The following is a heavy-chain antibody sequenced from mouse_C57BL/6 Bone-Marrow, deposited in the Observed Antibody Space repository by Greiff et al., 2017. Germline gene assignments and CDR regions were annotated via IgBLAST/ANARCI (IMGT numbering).Heavy chain of an antibody. CDR3: ARGGYGNSSAWFAY. CDR1: GYTFTDYY. CDR2: IFPGSGST. D-gene: IGHD2-10*02. V-gene: IGHV1-75*01. Sequence: QVQLKQSGPELVKPGASVKISCKASGYTFTDYYINWVKQRPGQGLEWIGWIFPGSGSTYYNEKFKGKATLTVDNSSSTAYMLLSSLTSEDSAVYFCARGGYGNSSAWFAYWGQGTLVTVSA. J-gene: IGHJ3*01.